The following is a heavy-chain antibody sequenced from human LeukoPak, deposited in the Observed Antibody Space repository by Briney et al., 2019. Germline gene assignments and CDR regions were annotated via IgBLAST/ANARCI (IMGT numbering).Heavy chain of an antibody. V-gene: IGHV3-33*01. CDR3: AGDNWGPDY. J-gene: IGHJ4*02. Sequence: GGSLRLSCAASGFTFNTYGMHWVRQAPGKGLEWVAVIWYDGGTKYYADSVKGRFTISRDNSKNTLYLQMNSLRAEDTAVYYCAGDNWGPDYWGQGTLVTVSS. CDR2: IWYDGGTK. D-gene: IGHD3-16*01. CDR1: GFTFNTYG.